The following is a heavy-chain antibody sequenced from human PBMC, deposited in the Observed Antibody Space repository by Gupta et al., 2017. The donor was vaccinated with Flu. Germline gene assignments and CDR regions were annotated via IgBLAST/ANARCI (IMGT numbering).Heavy chain of an antibody. D-gene: IGHD1-14*01. CDR3: AKVAAPESNYVGY. Sequence: EAQLLEPGGGLVQPGGYVRFHCAAAGLTFTSYVTSWVRQAPGKGLEWVSAISGSGTRTYYEDSVKGRFTISRDNSKNTLYLQMNSLRAEDTAVYYCAKVAAPESNYVGYWGQGTLVTVSS. CDR1: GLTFTSYV. V-gene: IGHV3-23*01. J-gene: IGHJ4*02. CDR2: ISGSGTRT.